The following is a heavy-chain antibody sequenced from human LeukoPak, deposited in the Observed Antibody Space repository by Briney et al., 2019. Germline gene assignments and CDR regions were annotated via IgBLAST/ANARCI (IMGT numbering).Heavy chain of an antibody. CDR3: TTFPSGFDI. J-gene: IGHJ3*02. CDR1: GFTFSKYA. V-gene: IGHV3-15*05. D-gene: IGHD3-3*01. Sequence: PGGSLRLSCAASGFTFSKYAMSWVRQAPGKGLEWVGRIKSNNDGGTTDYAAPVKGRVTISRDDSKNTLYLQMNNLKTEDTAVYYCTTFPSGFDIWGQGTVVSVSS. CDR2: IKSNNDGGTT.